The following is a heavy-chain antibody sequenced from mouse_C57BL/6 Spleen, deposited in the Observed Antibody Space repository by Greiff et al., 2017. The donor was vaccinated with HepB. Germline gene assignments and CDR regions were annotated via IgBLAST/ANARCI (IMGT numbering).Heavy chain of an antibody. CDR1: GFSLTSYG. V-gene: IGHV2-3*01. Sequence: VKLQESGPGLVAPSQSLSITCTVSGFSLTSYGVSWVRQPPGKGLEWLGVIWGDGSTNYHSALISRLSISKDNSKSQVFLKLNSLQTDDTATYYCAQTEITTVVGAMDYWGQGTLVTVSA. CDR3: AQTEITTVVGAMDY. D-gene: IGHD1-1*01. J-gene: IGHJ3*01. CDR2: IWGDGST.